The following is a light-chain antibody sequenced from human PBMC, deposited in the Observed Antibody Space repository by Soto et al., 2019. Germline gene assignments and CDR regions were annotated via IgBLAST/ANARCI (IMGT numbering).Light chain of an antibody. J-gene: IGKJ1*01. Sequence: EIVLTQSPGTLSLSPGERATLSCRASQSVSSSYLAWYRQKPGQAPRLLIFGASSRATGVPDRFSGSGSGTDFTLTISSLEPEDFAVYYCQHYGSSPRTFGQGTKVEI. V-gene: IGKV3-20*01. CDR1: QSVSSSY. CDR3: QHYGSSPRT. CDR2: GAS.